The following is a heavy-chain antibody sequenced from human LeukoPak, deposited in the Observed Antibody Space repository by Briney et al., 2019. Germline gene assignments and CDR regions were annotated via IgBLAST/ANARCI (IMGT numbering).Heavy chain of an antibody. Sequence: GGSLRLSCAASGFTFNIYEMNWVRQAPGKGLEWVSYITSGGRTIYYADYVKGRFTISRDNAKNSLYLQMNGLRAEDTAVYYCARGGWNYVFNSWGQGTLVTVSS. J-gene: IGHJ5*02. D-gene: IGHD1-7*01. V-gene: IGHV3-48*03. CDR2: ITSGGRTI. CDR1: GFTFNIYE. CDR3: ARGGWNYVFNS.